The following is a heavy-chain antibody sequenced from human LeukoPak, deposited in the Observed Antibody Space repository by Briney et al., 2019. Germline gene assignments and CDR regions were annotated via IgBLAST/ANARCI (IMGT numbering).Heavy chain of an antibody. J-gene: IGHJ5*01. V-gene: IGHV3-30*04. CDR3: ARDANAGYSVNWFDP. D-gene: IGHD5/OR15-5a*01. CDR2: ISFDGSEK. Sequence: GKSLRLSCAASGFIFNNNAIHWVRQAPGKGLEWVTVISFDGSEKHYVDSVKGRFTISRDNAKNSLYLQMDSLRAEDTAIYYCARDANAGYSVNWFDPWGQGTLVTVSS. CDR1: GFIFNNNA.